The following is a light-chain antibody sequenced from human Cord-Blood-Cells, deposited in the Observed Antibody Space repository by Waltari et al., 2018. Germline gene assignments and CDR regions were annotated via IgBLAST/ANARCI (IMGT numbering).Light chain of an antibody. CDR2: WAA. J-gene: IGKJ2*01. CDR1: QSVLYSSNNKNY. CDR3: QQYYSTPYT. V-gene: IGKV4-1*01. Sequence: DIVMTQSPDSLAVSLGERATIKCKSSQSVLYSSNNKNYLAWYQQKPGQPPRLLIYWAATRESGVPDRFRGSGSGTDFTLTISSLQAEDVAVYYCQQYYSTPYTFGQGTKLEIK.